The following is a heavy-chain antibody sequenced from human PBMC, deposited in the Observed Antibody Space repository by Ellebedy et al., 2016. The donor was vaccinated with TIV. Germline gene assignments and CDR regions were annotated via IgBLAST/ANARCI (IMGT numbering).Heavy chain of an antibody. CDR1: GFMFSDYY. D-gene: IGHD2-21*01. V-gene: IGHV3-11*01. J-gene: IGHJ6*02. CDR2: ISSSGSTS. Sequence: PGGSLRLSCAAYGFMFSDYYMSWIRQAPGKGLEWISYISSSGSTSDHTDSVNGRFTISRDNAKNSLYLQMNSLRAEDTAVYYCATSGYSDTWLFRGMDVWGQGTTVTVSS. CDR3: ATSGYSDTWLFRGMDV.